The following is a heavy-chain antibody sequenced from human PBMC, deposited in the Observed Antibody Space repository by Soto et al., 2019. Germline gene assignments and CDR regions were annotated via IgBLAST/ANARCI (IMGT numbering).Heavy chain of an antibody. CDR2: TYPPDSNT. CDR3: ARLAYCGSDCFFDY. D-gene: IGHD2-21*02. J-gene: IGHJ4*02. CDR1: GYTFTNDN. Sequence: PGESLKISCQYSGYTFTNDNIAWVRQMPGKGLEWMGITYPPDSNTQYSPSFRGQVTFSVDRSISTAYLQWGSLKASDTAMYFCARLAYCGSDCFFDYWGQGTLVTVSS. V-gene: IGHV5-51*01.